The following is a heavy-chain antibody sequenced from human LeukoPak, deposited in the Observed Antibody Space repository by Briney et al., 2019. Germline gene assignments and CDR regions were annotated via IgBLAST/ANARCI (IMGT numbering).Heavy chain of an antibody. V-gene: IGHV3-23*01. CDR3: EKAVDTAMVRGAFDI. CDR2: ISGSGGST. Sequence: GGSLRLSCAASGFTFSSYAMSWVRQAPGKGLEWVSAISGSGGSTYYTDSVKGRFTISRDNSKNTLYLQMNSLRAEDTAVYYCEKAVDTAMVRGAFDIWGQGTMVTVSS. D-gene: IGHD5-18*01. J-gene: IGHJ3*02. CDR1: GFTFSSYA.